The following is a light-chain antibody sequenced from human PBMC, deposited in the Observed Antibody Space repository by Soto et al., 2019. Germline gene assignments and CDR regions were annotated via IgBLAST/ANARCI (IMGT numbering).Light chain of an antibody. CDR2: DAS. CDR1: QSVRNNY. CDR3: QLFATSPPYT. V-gene: IGKV3-20*01. J-gene: IGKJ2*01. Sequence: ENVLTQSPATLSLSAGERATLSCRASQSVRNNYLAWYQQRPGQAPRLLIYDASIRFTGIPDRFSGSGSGTDFTLTISRLEPEDFAVYYCQLFATSPPYTFGQGTKLEIK.